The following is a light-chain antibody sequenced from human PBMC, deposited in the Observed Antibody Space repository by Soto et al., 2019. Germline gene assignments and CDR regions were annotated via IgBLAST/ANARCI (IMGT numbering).Light chain of an antibody. CDR1: TSDVGDYEH. Sequence: QSALTQPPSVSGSPGQSVTISCSVVTSDVGDYEHVSWYQLAPGTAPKLLIYSNNQRPSGVPDRFSGSKSGTSASLAISGLQSEDEADYYCTAWDDNLSLVVFGGGTKLTVL. V-gene: IGLV2-18*01. CDR2: SNN. J-gene: IGLJ2*01. CDR3: TAWDDNLSLVV.